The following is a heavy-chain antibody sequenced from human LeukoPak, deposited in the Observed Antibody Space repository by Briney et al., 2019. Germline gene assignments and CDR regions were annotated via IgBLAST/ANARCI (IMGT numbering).Heavy chain of an antibody. J-gene: IGHJ4*02. Sequence: GGSLRLSCAASGFTVSSNYMSWVRQAPGKGLEWVSVIYSGGSTYYAASVKGRFTISRDNSKNVLYLQMSSVSGEVTAVYYCGRKNGQWLACDYWGQGTLVTVSS. CDR2: IYSGGST. D-gene: IGHD6-19*01. CDR1: GFTVSSNY. CDR3: GRKNGQWLACDY. V-gene: IGHV3-53*01.